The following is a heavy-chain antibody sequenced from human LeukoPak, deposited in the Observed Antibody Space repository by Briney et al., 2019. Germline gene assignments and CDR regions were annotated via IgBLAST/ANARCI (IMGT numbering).Heavy chain of an antibody. CDR2: INHSGST. D-gene: IGHD3-22*01. J-gene: IGHJ4*02. V-gene: IGHV4-34*01. CDR1: GGSFSGYY. CDR3: ARRDDSSGYHKIFDY. Sequence: PSETLSLTCAVYGGSFSGYYWSWIRQPPGKGLEWIGEINHSGSTNYNPSLKSRVTISVDTSNNQFYLKLSSLTAADTAVYYCARRDDSSGYHKIFDYWGQGTLVTVPS.